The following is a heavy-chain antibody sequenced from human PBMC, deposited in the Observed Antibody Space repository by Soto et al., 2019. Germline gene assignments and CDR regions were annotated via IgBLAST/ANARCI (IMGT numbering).Heavy chain of an antibody. Sequence: QVQLVQSGAEVKKPGASVKVSCKASGYTFTNYIMHWVRQAPGQRLKWMGWINAGNGNTKYSQKFQGRVTITRDTSASTAYMELSSLRSEDTAVYYCASAYGDPTYPYGMDVWGQGTTVTVSS. D-gene: IGHD4-17*01. CDR1: GYTFTNYI. V-gene: IGHV1-3*01. J-gene: IGHJ6*02. CDR3: ASAYGDPTYPYGMDV. CDR2: INAGNGNT.